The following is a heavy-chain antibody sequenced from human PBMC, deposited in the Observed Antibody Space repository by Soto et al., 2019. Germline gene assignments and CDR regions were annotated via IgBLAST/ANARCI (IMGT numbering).Heavy chain of an antibody. CDR2: IYYSGST. CDR3: ARDAGTGAVAGTHDAFDI. J-gene: IGHJ3*02. D-gene: IGHD6-19*01. Sequence: SETLSLTCTVSGGSISSYYWSWIRQPPGKGLEWIGYIYYSGSTNYNPSLKSRVTISVDTSKNQFSLKLSSVTAADTAVYYCARDAGTGAVAGTHDAFDIWGQGTMVTVSS. CDR1: GGSISSYY. V-gene: IGHV4-59*01.